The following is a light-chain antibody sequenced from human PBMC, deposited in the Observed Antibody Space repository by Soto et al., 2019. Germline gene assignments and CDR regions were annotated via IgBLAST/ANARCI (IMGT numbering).Light chain of an antibody. Sequence: ERVRPQKPATLSGSPGERATLSCRNSQSVSSDLAWYHQKPGQAPSLLIYGASTRATGTPDRFSGSGSGTDFTLTISRLEPEDFAVYYCQHYGNTPPSVTFGPGTKVDI. CDR1: QSVSSD. CDR2: GAS. CDR3: QHYGNTPPSVT. J-gene: IGKJ3*01. V-gene: IGKV3-20*01.